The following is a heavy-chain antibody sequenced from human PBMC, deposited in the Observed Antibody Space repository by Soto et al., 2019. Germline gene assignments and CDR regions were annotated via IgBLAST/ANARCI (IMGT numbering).Heavy chain of an antibody. CDR3: AKASSIAARGYGMVV. CDR1: GFTFSSYG. CDR2: ISYDGSNK. V-gene: IGHV3-30*18. Sequence: QVQLVESGGGVVQPGRSLRLSCAASGFTFSSYGMHWVRQAPGKGLEWVAVISYDGSNKYYADSVKGRFTISRDNSKNTLYLQMNSLRAEDTAVYYCAKASSIAARGYGMVVWGQGTTVTVSS. D-gene: IGHD6-6*01. J-gene: IGHJ6*02.